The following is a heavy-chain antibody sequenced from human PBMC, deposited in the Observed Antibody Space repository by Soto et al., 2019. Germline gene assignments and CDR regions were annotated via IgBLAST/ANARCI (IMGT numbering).Heavy chain of an antibody. J-gene: IGHJ6*02. CDR1: GFTFSSYA. V-gene: IGHV3-23*01. CDR3: AKDQMRAKATTAGSGMDV. CDR2: VSGGCGST. Sequence: EVQLLESGGGLVQPGGSLRLSGAASGFTFSSYAMSWVRQAPGKGLEWVSVVSGGCGSTYYADSVKGRCTISRDNSKNTLYLQMNSLRAEDTAVYYGAKDQMRAKATTAGSGMDVWGQGTTVTVSS. D-gene: IGHD3-10*01.